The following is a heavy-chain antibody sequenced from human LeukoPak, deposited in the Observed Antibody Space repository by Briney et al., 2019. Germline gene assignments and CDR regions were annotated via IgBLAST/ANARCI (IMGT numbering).Heavy chain of an antibody. CDR3: ARQSGSYYDY. Sequence: SETLSLPCTVSGGSISSGSYYWNWIRQPAGKGLEWIGRIYTSGSTNYNPSLKSRVTISVDTSKNQFSLKLSSVTAADTAVYYCARQSGSYYDYWGQGTLVTVSS. D-gene: IGHD1-26*01. CDR1: GGSISSGSYY. J-gene: IGHJ4*02. CDR2: IYTSGST. V-gene: IGHV4-61*02.